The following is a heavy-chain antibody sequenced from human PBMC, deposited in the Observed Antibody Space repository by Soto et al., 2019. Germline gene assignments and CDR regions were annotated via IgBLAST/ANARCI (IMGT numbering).Heavy chain of an antibody. CDR2: ISGYNGNT. CDR3: AREGPAPYYYYGMDV. CDR1: GYSFTTYG. Sequence: QVQLVQSRGEVKKPGASVKVSCKTSGYSFTTYGISWVRQAPGQGLEWMGWISGYNGNTNYAQNLQGRVTMTTDTSXXPADVELRSRTSDDTAVYYCAREGPAPYYYYGMDVWGQGSTVTVSS. J-gene: IGHJ6*02. V-gene: IGHV1-18*01.